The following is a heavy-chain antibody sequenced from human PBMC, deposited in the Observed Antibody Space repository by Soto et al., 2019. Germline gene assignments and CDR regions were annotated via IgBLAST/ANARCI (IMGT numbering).Heavy chain of an antibody. CDR1: GFTFSTYS. D-gene: IGHD3-3*01. J-gene: IGHJ3*02. V-gene: IGHV3-23*01. CDR2: ISGSGGST. CDR3: TKDWTSI. Sequence: EVQLLESGGGLVQPGGSLRISCAASGFTFSTYSMTWIRQAPGKGLEWVSTISGSGGSTYYIDSVKGRFTISRDNSKNTLYLQMNSLRAEYTAVYYCTKDWTSIWGQGTMVAVSS.